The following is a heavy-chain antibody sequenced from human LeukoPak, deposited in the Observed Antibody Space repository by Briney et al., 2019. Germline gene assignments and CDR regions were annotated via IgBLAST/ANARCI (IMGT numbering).Heavy chain of an antibody. CDR1: GYTFTNYD. CDR2: LSANSGNT. D-gene: IGHD5-24*01. CDR3: ARGAMATRVLDF. Sequence: GASLKVSCKTSGYTFTNYDINWVRQATGQGLEWMGWLSANSGNTAYAEKFRGSVTMTMNTSISTAYMDLSSPRSEDTAVYYCARGAMATRVLDFWGQGTQVTVSS. V-gene: IGHV1-8*01. J-gene: IGHJ4*02.